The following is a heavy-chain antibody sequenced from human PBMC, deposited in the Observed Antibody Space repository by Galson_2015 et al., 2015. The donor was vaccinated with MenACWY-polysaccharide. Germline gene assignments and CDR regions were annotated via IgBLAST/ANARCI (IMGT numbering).Heavy chain of an antibody. V-gene: IGHV3-53*01. Sequence: SLRLSCAASGFSVSRNYMSWVRQAPGKGLEWLSVIYSGGSTFYADSVKGRFAISRDNSKNSLYLQMNNLRAEDTAVYYCATYSRMFDTWGQGTLVTVSS. D-gene: IGHD4-11*01. CDR3: ATYSRMFDT. CDR1: GFSVSRNY. J-gene: IGHJ5*02. CDR2: IYSGGST.